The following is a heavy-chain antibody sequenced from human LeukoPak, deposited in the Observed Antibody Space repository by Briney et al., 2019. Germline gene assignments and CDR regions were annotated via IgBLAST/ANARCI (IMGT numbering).Heavy chain of an antibody. CDR3: ARPYDSSGYDI. CDR2: IYYSGST. CDR1: GGSISSYY. V-gene: IGHV4-59*08. J-gene: IGHJ3*02. D-gene: IGHD3-22*01. Sequence: SETLSLTCTVSGGSISSYYWSWIRQPPGKGLEWIGYIYYSGSTNYNPSLKSRVTISVDTSKNQFSLKLSSVTAADTAVYYCARPYDSSGYDIWGQGTMVTVSS.